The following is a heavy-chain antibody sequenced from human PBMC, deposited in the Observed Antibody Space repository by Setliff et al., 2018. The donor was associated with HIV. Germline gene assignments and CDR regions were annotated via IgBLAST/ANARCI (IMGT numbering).Heavy chain of an antibody. V-gene: IGHV1-69*13. CDR3: ARDSRDIVVVIAPEPEPYYYYGMDV. J-gene: IGHJ6*04. D-gene: IGHD2-15*01. CDR2: IIPIFGTP. Sequence: SVKVSCTASGDTFNSHAISWVRQAPGQGLEWMGGIIPIFGTPNYAQKFKGRLTITADESTSTVYMELSSLRSEDTAVYYCARDSRDIVVVIAPEPEPYYYYGMDVWGEGTTVTVSS. CDR1: GDTFNSHA.